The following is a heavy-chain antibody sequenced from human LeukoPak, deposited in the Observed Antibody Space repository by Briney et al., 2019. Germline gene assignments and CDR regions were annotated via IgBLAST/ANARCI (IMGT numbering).Heavy chain of an antibody. CDR2: IYYSGST. D-gene: IGHD6-19*01. CDR1: GGSISSYY. J-gene: IGHJ5*02. CDR3: ARGQSKQWRAWFDP. V-gene: IGHV4-59*01. Sequence: SETLSLTCAVSGGSISSYYWSWIRQPPGKGLEWIGYIYYSGSTNYNPSLKSRVTISVDTSKNQFSLKLSSVTAADTAVYYCARGQSKQWRAWFDPWGQGTLVTVSS.